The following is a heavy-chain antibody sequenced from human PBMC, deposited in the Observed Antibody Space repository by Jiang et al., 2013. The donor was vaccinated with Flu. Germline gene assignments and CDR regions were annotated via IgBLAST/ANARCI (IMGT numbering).Heavy chain of an antibody. CDR1: GYTFTSYY. CDR3: ARGIVVVITTDYYYGMDV. J-gene: IGHJ6*02. Sequence: SGAEVKKPGASVKVSCKASGYTFTSYYMHWVRQAPGQGLEWMGIINPSGGSTSYAQKFQGRVTMTRDTSTSTVYMELSSLRSEDTAVYYCARGIVVVITTDYYYGMDVWGQGTTVTVSS. V-gene: IGHV1-46*01. CDR2: INPSGGST. D-gene: IGHD3-22*01.